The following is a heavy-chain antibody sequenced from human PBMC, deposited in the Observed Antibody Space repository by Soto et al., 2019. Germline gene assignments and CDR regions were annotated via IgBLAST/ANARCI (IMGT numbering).Heavy chain of an antibody. CDR1: GGSARRDSYY. CDR2: IYYTGST. CDR3: SSSTLYYISSWYFDL. Sequence: PSETLSLTCTVSGGSARRDSYYWSWIRQSPGKGLEWIGYIYYTGSTNYNPSLRSRVTMSLDTSKNQVSLKLSSVTAADTAVYFCSSSTLYYISSWYFDLWGRGTLVTVSS. D-gene: IGHD2-2*01. J-gene: IGHJ2*01. V-gene: IGHV4-61*01.